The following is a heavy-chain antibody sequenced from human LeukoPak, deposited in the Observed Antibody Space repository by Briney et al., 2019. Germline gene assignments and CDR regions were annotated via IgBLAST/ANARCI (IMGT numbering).Heavy chain of an antibody. CDR1: GGSISSYY. D-gene: IGHD2-15*01. Sequence: SETLSLTCTVSGGSISSYYWSWIRQPPGKGLVWIGYIYTSGSTNYNPSLKSRVTISVDTSKNQFSLKLSSVTAADTAVYYCARTVVAATLYYYYYMDVWGKGTTVTVSS. CDR3: ARTVVAATLYYYYYMDV. CDR2: IYTSGST. V-gene: IGHV4-4*09. J-gene: IGHJ6*03.